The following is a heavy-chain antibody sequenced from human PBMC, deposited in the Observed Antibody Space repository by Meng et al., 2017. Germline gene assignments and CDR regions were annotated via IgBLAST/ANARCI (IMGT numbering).Heavy chain of an antibody. D-gene: IGHD6-19*01. CDR3: ARMGIAVAGTLGWEDY. Sequence: QVKLVHIGAELKKPGASVKVSCKASGYTFTSYAMNWVRQAPGQGLEWMGWINTNTGNPTYAQGFTGRFVFSLDTSVSTAYLQISSLKAEDTAVYYCARMGIAVAGTLGWEDYWGQGTLVTVSS. V-gene: IGHV7-4-1*02. J-gene: IGHJ4*02. CDR1: GYTFTSYA. CDR2: INTNTGNP.